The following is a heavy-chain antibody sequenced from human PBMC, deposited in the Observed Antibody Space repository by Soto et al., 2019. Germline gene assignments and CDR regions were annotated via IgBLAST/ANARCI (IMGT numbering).Heavy chain of an antibody. CDR2: IWYDGNNK. Sequence: QVQLVESGGGVVQPGRSLRLSCAASGFTFSSYGMHWVRQAPGKGLEWVAVIWYDGNNKYYADSVKGRFTISRDNSKNTLYLQMNSLRAEDTAVYYCARNARCDSSGCKYWGQGTLVTVSS. V-gene: IGHV3-33*01. CDR3: ARNARCDSSGCKY. J-gene: IGHJ4*02. CDR1: GFTFSSYG. D-gene: IGHD6-19*01.